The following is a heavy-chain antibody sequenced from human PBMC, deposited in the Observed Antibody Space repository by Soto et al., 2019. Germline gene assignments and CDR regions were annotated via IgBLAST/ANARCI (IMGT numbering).Heavy chain of an antibody. D-gene: IGHD2-2*01. V-gene: IGHV4-31*03. Sequence: PSETLSLTCTVSGGSISSGGYYWSWIRQHPGKGLEWIGYIYYSGSTYYNPSLKSRVTISVDTSKNQFSLKLSSVTAADTAVYYCARENQLLSYGARVWFDPWGQGTLVTVSS. CDR3: ARENQLLSYGARVWFDP. J-gene: IGHJ5*02. CDR1: GGSISSGGYY. CDR2: IYYSGST.